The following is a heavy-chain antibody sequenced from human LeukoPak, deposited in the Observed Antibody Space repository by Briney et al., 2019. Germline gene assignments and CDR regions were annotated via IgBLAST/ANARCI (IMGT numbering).Heavy chain of an antibody. D-gene: IGHD3-22*01. V-gene: IGHV4-34*01. J-gene: IGHJ6*02. CDR3: ARGRGSSGYYYPLYYYYGMDV. CDR2: INHSGST. CDR1: GGSFSGYY. Sequence: PSETLSLTCAVYGGSFSGYYWSWIRQPPGKGLEWIGEINHSGSTNYNPSLKSRVTISVDTSKNQFSLKLSSVTAADTAVYYCARGRGSSGYYYPLYYYYGMDVWGQGTTVTVSS.